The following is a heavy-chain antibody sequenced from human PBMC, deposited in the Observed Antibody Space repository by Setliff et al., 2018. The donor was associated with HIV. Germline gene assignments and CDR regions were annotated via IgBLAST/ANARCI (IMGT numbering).Heavy chain of an antibody. Sequence: SETLSLTCAVYGGSLSGYFWSWVRQPPGKGLEWIGEINHSGSTYYNPSLKSRVTMSVDTSKNTFSLKLTSVTASDTAVYYCARAAAGNTGPFDLWGQGSPVTVSS. CDR3: ARAAAGNTGPFDL. CDR1: GGSLSGYF. V-gene: IGHV4-34*01. J-gene: IGHJ4*02. D-gene: IGHD4-17*01. CDR2: INHSGST.